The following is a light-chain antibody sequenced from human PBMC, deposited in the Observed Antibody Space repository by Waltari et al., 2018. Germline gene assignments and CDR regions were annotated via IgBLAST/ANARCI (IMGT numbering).Light chain of an antibody. CDR2: GAS. CDR3: QHYVRLPVS. V-gene: IGKV3-20*01. CDR1: QSVSRY. Sequence: IVLTQSPGTLSLSPGERATLSCRASQSVSRYLAWYQQKPGQAPRRLIYGASSRATGVPDRFSGSGSGTDFSLTISRLEPEDFAVYYCQHYVRLPVSFGQGTKVEIK. J-gene: IGKJ1*01.